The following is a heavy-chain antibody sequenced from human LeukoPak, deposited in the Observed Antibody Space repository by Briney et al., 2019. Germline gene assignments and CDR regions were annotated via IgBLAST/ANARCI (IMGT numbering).Heavy chain of an antibody. D-gene: IGHD2-8*01. CDR2: IWYDGSNK. V-gene: IGHV3-33*01. Sequence: PGGSLRLSCAASGFTFSDYGTHWVRQAPGKGLEWVAIIWYDGSNKYYADSVKGRFTISRDNSKNTLYLQMNSLRAEDTAVYYCARDACPNGVCHSTYGIDVWGQGTTVTVSS. CDR1: GFTFSDYG. J-gene: IGHJ6*02. CDR3: ARDACPNGVCHSTYGIDV.